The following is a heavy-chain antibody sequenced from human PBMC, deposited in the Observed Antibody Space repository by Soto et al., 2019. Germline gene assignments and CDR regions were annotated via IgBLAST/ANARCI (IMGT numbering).Heavy chain of an antibody. CDR1: GYTFTSYD. CDR2: MNPNSGNT. V-gene: IGHV1-8*01. Sequence: QVQLVQSGAEVKKPGASVKVSCKASGYTFTSYDINWVRQATGQGLEWMGWMNPNSGNTGYAQKFQGRVNMTRNTSISTAYMELSSLRSEDTAVYYCATERNDYGDLGNWFDPWGQGTLVTVSS. CDR3: ATERNDYGDLGNWFDP. D-gene: IGHD4-17*01. J-gene: IGHJ5*02.